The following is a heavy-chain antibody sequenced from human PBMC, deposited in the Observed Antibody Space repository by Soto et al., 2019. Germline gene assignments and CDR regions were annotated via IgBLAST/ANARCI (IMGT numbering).Heavy chain of an antibody. CDR3: ARDQGGSYDSWFDP. D-gene: IGHD1-26*01. V-gene: IGHV3-53*01. CDR1: GFTFSSYA. Sequence: GVSLRLSCAASGFTFSSYAMSWFRQAPGKGLEWVSVIYSGGSTYYADSVKGRFTISRDNSKNTLYLQMNSLRAEDTAVYYCARDQGGSYDSWFDPWGRGTLVTVSS. CDR2: IYSGGST. J-gene: IGHJ5*02.